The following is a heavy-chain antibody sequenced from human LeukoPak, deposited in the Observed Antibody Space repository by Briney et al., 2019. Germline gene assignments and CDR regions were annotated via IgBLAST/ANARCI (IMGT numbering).Heavy chain of an antibody. V-gene: IGHV4-30-2*01. Sequence: KPSRTLSLTCSVSGASVSSGGYYWSWIRQTPGKGLEWIGYTYHSGSPFHNPSLKGRATISLDRSRNQVSLKLTSVTAADTAVYYCRVTTNVYDYIDVWGKGTTVIVSS. D-gene: IGHD1/OR15-1a*01. CDR3: RVTTNVYDYIDV. CDR1: GASVSSGGYY. J-gene: IGHJ6*03. CDR2: TYHSGSP.